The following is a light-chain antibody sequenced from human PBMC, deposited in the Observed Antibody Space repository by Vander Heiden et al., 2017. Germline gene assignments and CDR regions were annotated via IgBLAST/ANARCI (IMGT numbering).Light chain of an antibody. V-gene: IGKV3-20*01. CDR2: GAS. Sequence: PGQRATLSCRASQSLSRNFLAWYQQKPGQSPRLLIYGASNRAAGTPDRFSGSGSGTAFTLTISRLEPEDFAVYFCQQYYKLPITFGGGTKVDIK. CDR1: QSLSRNF. J-gene: IGKJ4*02. CDR3: QQYYKLPIT.